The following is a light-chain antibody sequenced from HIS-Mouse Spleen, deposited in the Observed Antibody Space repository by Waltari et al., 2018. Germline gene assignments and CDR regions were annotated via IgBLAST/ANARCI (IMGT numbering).Light chain of an antibody. CDR2: DVS. CDR3: CSYAGSYTYV. J-gene: IGLJ1*01. CDR1: SSDVGGYDY. V-gene: IGLV2-11*01. Sequence: QSALTQPRSVSGSPGQSVTISCTGTSSDVGGYDYVSRYQQPPGKAPKPMIYDVSKRPSGVPDRFSGSKSGNTASLTISGLQAEDEADYYCCSYAGSYTYVFGTGTKVTVL.